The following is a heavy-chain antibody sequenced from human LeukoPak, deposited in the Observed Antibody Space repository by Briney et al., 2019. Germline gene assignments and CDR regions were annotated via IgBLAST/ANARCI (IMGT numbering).Heavy chain of an antibody. J-gene: IGHJ6*02. CDR2: IYTSGST. D-gene: IGHD6-19*01. Sequence: SETLSLTCAVSGGSISGYYWSWIRQPPGKGLEWIGRIYTSGSTNYNPSLKSRVTISVDTSKNQFSLKLSSVTAADTAVYYCARGGSGWYDYYYYGMDVWGQGTTVTVSS. V-gene: IGHV4-4*07. CDR3: ARGGSGWYDYYYYGMDV. CDR1: GGSISGYY.